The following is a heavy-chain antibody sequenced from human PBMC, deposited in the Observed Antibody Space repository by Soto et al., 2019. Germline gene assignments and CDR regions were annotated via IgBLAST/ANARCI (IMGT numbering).Heavy chain of an antibody. CDR2: TTGSGKTT. CDR1: GFGFSAYA. CDR3: AKAQEASGNVNSFLHF. D-gene: IGHD5-12*01. J-gene: IGHJ4*02. V-gene: IGHV3-23*01. Sequence: EVQLLESGGALVQPGGSLRLSCAASGFGFSAYAMSWVRQAPGRGLQWVTVTTGSGKTTYYADSVRGRFTISTDNSKNTLHLHMYSLRAEDTATYYCAKAQEASGNVNSFLHFWGQGTLVTVSS.